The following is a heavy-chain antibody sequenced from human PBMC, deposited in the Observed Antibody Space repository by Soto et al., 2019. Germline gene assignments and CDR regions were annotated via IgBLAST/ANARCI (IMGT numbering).Heavy chain of an antibody. CDR3: ARDGVEAVLYFDN. D-gene: IGHD2-15*01. CDR1: GFIFRSCW. Sequence: GGSLRLSCAPSGFIFRSCWMSWIRQAPGQGLEWVANINQDGSEKYYVDSVKGRFISSRDNAKNSLDLQVNCMSAEDTAVYYWARDGVEAVLYFDNWGQGTLVTVSS. J-gene: IGHJ4*02. CDR2: INQDGSEK. V-gene: IGHV3-7*01.